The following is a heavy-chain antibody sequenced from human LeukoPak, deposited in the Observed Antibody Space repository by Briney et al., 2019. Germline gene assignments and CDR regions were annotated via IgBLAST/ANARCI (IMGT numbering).Heavy chain of an antibody. CDR2: MYTSGST. V-gene: IGHV4-4*07. D-gene: IGHD3-10*01. Sequence: SETLSLTCTVSGGAITSYYWSWLRQPAGKGLEWIGRMYTSGSTKYNPSLKSRVVISLDNSKNQFSLKVTSVTAADTAVYYCARDHYGSGSYKSYFDSWGQGTQVTVSS. CDR1: GGAITSYY. CDR3: ARDHYGSGSYKSYFDS. J-gene: IGHJ4*02.